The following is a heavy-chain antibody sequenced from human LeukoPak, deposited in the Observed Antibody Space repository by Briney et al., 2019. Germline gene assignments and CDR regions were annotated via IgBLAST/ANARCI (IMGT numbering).Heavy chain of an antibody. Sequence: GGSLRLSCAASGFTFSSYWMSWVRQAPGKGLEWVANIKQDGSEKYYVDSVKGRFTISRDNAKNSLYLQMNSLRAEDTAVYYCARKGSGSDYGMDVWGQGTTVTVFS. J-gene: IGHJ6*02. CDR1: GFTFSSYW. CDR2: IKQDGSEK. V-gene: IGHV3-7*01. CDR3: ARKGSGSDYGMDV. D-gene: IGHD3-10*01.